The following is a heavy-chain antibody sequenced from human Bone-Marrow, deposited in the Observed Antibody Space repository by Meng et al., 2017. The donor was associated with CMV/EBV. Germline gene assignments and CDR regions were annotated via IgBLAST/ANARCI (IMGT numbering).Heavy chain of an antibody. CDR3: ARGELELRGAFDP. CDR2: ISYDGSNK. J-gene: IGHJ5*02. Sequence: GESLKISCAASGFTFSGSAMHWVRQASGKGLEWVAVISYDGSNKYYADSVKGRFTISRDNSKNTLYLQMNSLRAEDTAVYYCARGELELRGAFDPWGQGTRVTVSS. D-gene: IGHD1-7*01. V-gene: IGHV3-30*04. CDR1: GFTFSGSA.